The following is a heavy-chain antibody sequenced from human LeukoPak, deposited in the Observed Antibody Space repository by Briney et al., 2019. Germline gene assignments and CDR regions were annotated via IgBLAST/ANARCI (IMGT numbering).Heavy chain of an antibody. CDR1: GITFTNAW. V-gene: IGHV3-15*01. CDR3: TTDRMIYATNWAVSWFDP. CDR2: VKTKGDGGAA. J-gene: IGHJ5*02. D-gene: IGHD2-8*01. Sequence: GGSLRLSCAASGITFTNAWLTRVRQAPGKGLEWVGRVKTKGDGGAADYAAPVKGRFTISRDDSTKTLYLQMNSLKTEDTAVYYCTTDRMIYATNWAVSWFDPWGQGTLVTVSS.